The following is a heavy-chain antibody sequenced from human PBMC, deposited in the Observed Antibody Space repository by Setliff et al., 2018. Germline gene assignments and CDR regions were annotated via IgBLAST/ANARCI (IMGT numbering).Heavy chain of an antibody. CDR3: ARDRITIFGVVIPFDY. CDR1: GGSFSGYY. Sequence: PSETLSLTCAVYGGSFSGYYWAWIRQPPGKGLEWIGSIYNSGSTYYNPSLKSRVSISVDTSKNQFSLKLSSVTAADTAVYYCARDRITIFGVVIPFDYWGQGIRVTVSS. J-gene: IGHJ4*02. D-gene: IGHD3-3*01. CDR2: IYNSGST. V-gene: IGHV4-34*01.